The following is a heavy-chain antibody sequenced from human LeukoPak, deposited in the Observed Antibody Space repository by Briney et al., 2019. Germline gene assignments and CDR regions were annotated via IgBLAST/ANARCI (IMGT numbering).Heavy chain of an antibody. V-gene: IGHV3-43*01. CDR1: GFTFDDYT. D-gene: IGHD4-23*01. J-gene: IGHJ4*02. CDR3: ARDGRGGHNDF. Sequence: GGSLRLSCAASGFTFDDYTMHWVRQAPGKGLEWVSLIRWDGGSTYYADSVKGRFTISRDNAKNSLFLQMDGLRVDDTAVYFCARDGRGGHNDFWGQGTLITVSS. CDR2: IRWDGGST.